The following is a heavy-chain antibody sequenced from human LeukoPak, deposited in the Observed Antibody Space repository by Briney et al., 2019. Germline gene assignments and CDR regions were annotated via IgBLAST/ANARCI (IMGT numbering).Heavy chain of an antibody. D-gene: IGHD6-13*01. CDR1: GFTFDDYA. CDR3: AKDGTHSYSSSWPTYYFDY. V-gene: IGHV3-43D*03. J-gene: IGHJ4*02. Sequence: GGSLRLSCAASGFTFDDYAMHWVRQAPGKGLEWVSLISWDGGSTYYADSVKGRFTISRDNSKNSLYLQMNSLRAEDTALYYCAKDGTHSYSSSWPTYYFDYWGQGTLVTVSS. CDR2: ISWDGGST.